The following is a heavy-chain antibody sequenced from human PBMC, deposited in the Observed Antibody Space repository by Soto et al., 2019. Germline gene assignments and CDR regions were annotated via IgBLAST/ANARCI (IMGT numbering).Heavy chain of an antibody. D-gene: IGHD2-2*01. CDR1: GGSISSGGYY. V-gene: IGHV4-31*03. CDR2: IYYSGST. CDR3: ARTDIVVVPAAIEHYYYYYMDV. Sequence: QVQLQESGPGLVKPSQTLSLTCTVSGGSISSGGYYWSWIRQHPGKGLEWIGYIYYSGSTYYNPSLKSRVTISVDTSKKQFSLKLSSVTAADTAVYYCARTDIVVVPAAIEHYYYYYMDVWGKGPRSPSP. J-gene: IGHJ6*03.